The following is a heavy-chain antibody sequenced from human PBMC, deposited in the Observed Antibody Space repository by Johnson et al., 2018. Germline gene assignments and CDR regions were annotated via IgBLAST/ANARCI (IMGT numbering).Heavy chain of an antibody. CDR2: IGHDGGNQ. D-gene: IGHD1-1*01. CDR1: EFSFSTYG. Sequence: QVQLVESGGGVVQPGRSLRLSCVASEFSFSTYGMHWVRQAPGKGLERVAVIGHDGGNQYYADSVKGRFTISRDNSENTLYLQMNSLRDEDTAVYYCARDQRQAYYYYGMDVWGQGTAVTVSS. J-gene: IGHJ6*02. CDR3: ARDQRQAYYYYGMDV. V-gene: IGHV3-33*01.